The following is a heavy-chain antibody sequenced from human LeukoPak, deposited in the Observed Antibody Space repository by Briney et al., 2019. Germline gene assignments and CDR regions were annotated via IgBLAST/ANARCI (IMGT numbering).Heavy chain of an antibody. CDR1: GYSFTSYW. CDR3: ARQPGAYCGGDCYRDY. Sequence: GESLKISCKGSGYSFTSYWIGWVRQMPGKGLEWMGIIYPGDSDTRYSPSFQGQDTISADKSISTAYLQWSSLKASDTAMYYCARQPGAYCGGDCYRDYWGQGTLVTVSS. V-gene: IGHV5-51*01. CDR2: IYPGDSDT. J-gene: IGHJ4*02. D-gene: IGHD2-21*01.